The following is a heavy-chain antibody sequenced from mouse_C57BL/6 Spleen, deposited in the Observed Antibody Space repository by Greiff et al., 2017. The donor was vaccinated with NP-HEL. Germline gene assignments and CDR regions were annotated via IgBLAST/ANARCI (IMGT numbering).Heavy chain of an antibody. D-gene: IGHD2-10*02. J-gene: IGHJ4*01. CDR3: ASASNYYAMDY. Sequence: QVQLQQSGAELVKPGASVKLSCKASGYTFTSYWMHWVKQRPGQGLEWIGMIHPNSGSTNYNEKFKSKATLTVDKSSSTAYMQLSSLTSEDSAVYYCASASNYYAMDYWGQGTSVTVSS. CDR2: IHPNSGST. V-gene: IGHV1-64*01. CDR1: GYTFTSYW.